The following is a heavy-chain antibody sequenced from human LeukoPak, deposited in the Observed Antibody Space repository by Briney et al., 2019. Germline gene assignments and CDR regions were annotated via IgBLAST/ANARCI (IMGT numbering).Heavy chain of an antibody. Sequence: PGGSLRLSCAASGFTFSTYAMRWVRQAPGKGLERVSGISGGGAGTYYGDSVKGQFTISRDNSKNTLYLQMNSLGADDTGVYYCAKKGATAWGYFFDYWGQGTLVTVSS. V-gene: IGHV3-23*01. CDR2: ISGGGAGT. J-gene: IGHJ4*02. CDR1: GFTFSTYA. D-gene: IGHD3-16*01. CDR3: AKKGATAWGYFFDY.